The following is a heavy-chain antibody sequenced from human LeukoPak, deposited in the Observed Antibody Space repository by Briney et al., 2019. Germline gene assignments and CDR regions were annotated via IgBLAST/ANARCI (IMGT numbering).Heavy chain of an antibody. CDR2: IIPIFGTA. CDR1: GGTFSSYA. D-gene: IGHD3-10*01. J-gene: IGHJ6*03. Sequence: ASXXVSCKASGGTFSSYAISWVRQAPGQGLEWMGGIIPIFGTANYAQKFQGRVTITTDESTSTAYMELSSLRSEDTAVYYCARAGGLLSYYYMDVWGKGTTVTVSS. V-gene: IGHV1-69*05. CDR3: ARAGGLLSYYYMDV.